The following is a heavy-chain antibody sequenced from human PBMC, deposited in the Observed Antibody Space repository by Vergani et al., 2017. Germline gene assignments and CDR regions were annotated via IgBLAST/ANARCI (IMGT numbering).Heavy chain of an antibody. D-gene: IGHD2-15*01. CDR1: GYSFTRYW. CDR3: ARHRGWGLVVVAATPWYYYYGMDV. V-gene: IGHV5-51*01. Sequence: EVMLVQSGAEVKKPGESLKISCKGSGYSFTRYWIGWVRQMPGKGLEWMGIIYPGDSDTRYSPSFQGQVTISADKSISTAYLQWSSLKASDTAMYYCARHRGWGLVVVAATPWYYYYGMDVWGQGTTVTVSS. J-gene: IGHJ6*02. CDR2: IYPGDSDT.